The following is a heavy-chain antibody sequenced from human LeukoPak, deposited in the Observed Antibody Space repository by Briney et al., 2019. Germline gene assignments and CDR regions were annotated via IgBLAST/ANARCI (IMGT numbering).Heavy chain of an antibody. CDR2: MNPNSGNT. D-gene: IGHD2-15*01. Sequence: GASVNVSCKASGYTFTSYDINWVRQATGQGLEWMGWMNPNSGNTGYAQKFQGRVTMTRNTSISTAYMELSSLRSEDTAVYYCARVVGLARYCSGGSCYLDYWGQGTLVTVSS. J-gene: IGHJ4*02. CDR3: ARVVGLARYCSGGSCYLDY. CDR1: GYTFTSYD. V-gene: IGHV1-8*01.